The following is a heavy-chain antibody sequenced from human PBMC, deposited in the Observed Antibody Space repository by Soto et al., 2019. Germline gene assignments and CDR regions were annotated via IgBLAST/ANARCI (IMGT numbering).Heavy chain of an antibody. CDR3: TRSAYMDV. V-gene: IGHV3-48*01. D-gene: IGHD2-2*01. CDR2: ISSGSSTI. J-gene: IGHJ6*03. CDR1: GFTFSTYS. Sequence: EVQLVESGGSLVQPGGSLRLSCAASGFTFSTYSMNWVRQAPGKGLEWVSYISSGSSTIYYADSVKGRFTISRDNAKNSLYLQMDSLRAEDTAVYYATRSAYMDVWGTGTTVTVSS.